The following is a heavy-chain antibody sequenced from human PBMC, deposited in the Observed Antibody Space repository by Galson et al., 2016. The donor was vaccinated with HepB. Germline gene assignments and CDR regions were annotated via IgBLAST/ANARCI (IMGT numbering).Heavy chain of an antibody. CDR3: ARLTWMGRASRGNLFLFDY. J-gene: IGHJ4*02. CDR1: GFSLTTNGVG. Sequence: PALVKPTQTLTLACSFSGFSLTTNGVGVGWVRQTPGQALEWLALIYWDDDKRYSPSLRSRLTITMDISNYPVVLTMTDIDPVDAGTYYCARLTWMGRASRGNLFLFDYWGQGIRVTVSS. V-gene: IGHV2-5*02. CDR2: IYWDDDK. D-gene: IGHD4-23*01.